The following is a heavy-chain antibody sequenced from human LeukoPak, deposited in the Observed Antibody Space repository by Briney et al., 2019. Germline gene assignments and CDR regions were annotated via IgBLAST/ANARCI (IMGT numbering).Heavy chain of an antibody. J-gene: IGHJ4*02. CDR3: AKHCGSSSCYRFDC. Sequence: GGSLRLSCAASGFTFSAYAMSWVRQAPGKGLEWVSDITGSGGSTYYADSVRGRFTISRDNSKNTLYLQMNSLTAEDTAEYYCAKHCGSSSCYRFDCWGQGTLVTVSS. CDR2: ITGSGGST. V-gene: IGHV3-23*01. CDR1: GFTFSAYA. D-gene: IGHD2-2*01.